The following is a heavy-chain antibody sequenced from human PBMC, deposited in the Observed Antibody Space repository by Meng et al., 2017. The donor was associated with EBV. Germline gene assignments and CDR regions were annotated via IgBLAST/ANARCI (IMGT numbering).Heavy chain of an antibody. J-gene: IGHJ5*02. Sequence: QVQRGQTGAEVKRTGASVKVACKASGYTFTSYDINWVRQGTGQGLEWMGWMNPNSGNTGYAQKFQGRVTMTRNTSISTAYMELSSLRSEDTAVYYCARGRGVYCSGGSRYPGWFDPWGQGTLVTVSS. V-gene: IGHV1-8*01. CDR3: ARGRGVYCSGGSRYPGWFDP. D-gene: IGHD2-15*01. CDR1: GYTFTSYD. CDR2: MNPNSGNT.